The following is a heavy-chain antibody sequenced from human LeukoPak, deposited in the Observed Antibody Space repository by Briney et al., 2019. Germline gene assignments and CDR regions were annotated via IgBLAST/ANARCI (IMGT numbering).Heavy chain of an antibody. CDR1: GYTFTGYY. Sequence: ASVKVSCKASGYTFTGYYMHWVRQAPGQGLEWMGRINPNSGGTNYAQKFQGRVTMTRDTSISTAYMELSRLRSDDTAVYYCAGGRRVGATGRGDFDIWGQGTMVTVSS. CDR3: AGGRRVGATGRGDFDI. V-gene: IGHV1-2*06. CDR2: INPNSGGT. J-gene: IGHJ3*02. D-gene: IGHD1-26*01.